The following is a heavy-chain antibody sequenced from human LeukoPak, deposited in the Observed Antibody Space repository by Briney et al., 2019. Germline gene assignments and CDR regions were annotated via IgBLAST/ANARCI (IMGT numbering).Heavy chain of an antibody. D-gene: IGHD3-16*02. V-gene: IGHV1-2*02. J-gene: IGHJ5*02. Sequence: GASVKVSCKASGYTFTGHYMHWVRQAPGQGLEWMGWINPNSGGTNYAQKFQGRVTMTRDTSISTAYMELSRLRSDDTAVYYCARVSDYVWGSYRPIGWFDPWGQGTLVTVSS. CDR1: GYTFTGHY. CDR3: ARVSDYVWGSYRPIGWFDP. CDR2: INPNSGGT.